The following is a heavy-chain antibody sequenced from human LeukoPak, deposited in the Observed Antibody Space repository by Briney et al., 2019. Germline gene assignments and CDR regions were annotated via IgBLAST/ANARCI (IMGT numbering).Heavy chain of an antibody. J-gene: IGHJ3*02. V-gene: IGHV1-45*02. CDR3: ARYGGDNEAFDI. Sequence: GSSVKVSCKASGYTFTYRYLHWVRHAPGQALEWMGWITPFNGNTNYAQKFQDRVTITRDRSMSTAYMELSSLRSEDTAMYYCARYGGDNEAFDIWGQGTMVSVSS. CDR2: ITPFNGNT. CDR1: GYTFTYRY. D-gene: IGHD2-21*02.